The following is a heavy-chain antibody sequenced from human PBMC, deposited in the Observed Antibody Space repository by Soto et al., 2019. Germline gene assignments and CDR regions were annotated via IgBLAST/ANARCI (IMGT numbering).Heavy chain of an antibody. V-gene: IGHV1-18*01. CDR3: ARVFTYYDFWSGYEHYYYYMDV. CDR2: ISAYNGNT. CDR1: GYTFTSYG. Sequence: ASLKVSCKASGYTFTSYGISWVRQAPGQGLEWMGWISAYNGNTNYAQKLQGRVTMTTDTSTSTAYMELRSLRSDDTAVYYCARVFTYYDFWSGYEHYYYYMDVWGKGTTVTVSS. J-gene: IGHJ6*03. D-gene: IGHD3-3*01.